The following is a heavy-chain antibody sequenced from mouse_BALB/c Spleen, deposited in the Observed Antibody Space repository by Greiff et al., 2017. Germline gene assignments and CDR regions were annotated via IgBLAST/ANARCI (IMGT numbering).Heavy chain of an antibody. CDR1: GFTFSSFG. D-gene: IGHD2-1*01. CDR3: ARELYGNYWYFDV. Sequence: DVMLVESGGGLVQPGGSRKLSCAASGFTFSSFGMHWVRQSPEKGLEWVAYISSGSSTIYYADTVKGRFTISRDNPKNTLFLQMTSLRSEDTAMDYCARELYGNYWYFDVWGAGTTVTVSS. J-gene: IGHJ1*01. CDR2: ISSGSSTI. V-gene: IGHV5-17*02.